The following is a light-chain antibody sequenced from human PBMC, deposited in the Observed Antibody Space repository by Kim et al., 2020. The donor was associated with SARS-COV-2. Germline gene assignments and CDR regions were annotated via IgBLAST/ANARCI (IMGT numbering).Light chain of an antibody. V-gene: IGKV3-15*01. CDR2: DAS. CDR1: QAMSIS. CDR3: QEYYDWPPPYS. J-gene: IGKJ2*03. Sequence: IVLTQSPATLSVSRGQRATLSCWASQAMSISLAWYQQRPGQAPRLLIYDASTRAPGVSARFSGSGSGRQFTLTIDSLQSEDVAVYYCQEYYDWPPPYSFGQGTKVDIK.